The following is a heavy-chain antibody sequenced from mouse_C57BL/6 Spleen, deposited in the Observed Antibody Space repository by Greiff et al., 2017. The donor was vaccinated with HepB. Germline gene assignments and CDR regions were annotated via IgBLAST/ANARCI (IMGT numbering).Heavy chain of an antibody. CDR2: ISSGGSYT. Sequence: EVKLVESGGDLVKPGGSLKLSCAASGFTFSSYGMSWVRQTPDKRLEWVATISSGGSYTYYPDSVKGRFTISRDNAKNTLYLQMSSLKSEDTAMYYCARDDDGRISYWGQGTSVTVSS. CDR1: GFTFSSYG. D-gene: IGHD2-3*01. J-gene: IGHJ4*01. CDR3: ARDDDGRISY. V-gene: IGHV5-6*01.